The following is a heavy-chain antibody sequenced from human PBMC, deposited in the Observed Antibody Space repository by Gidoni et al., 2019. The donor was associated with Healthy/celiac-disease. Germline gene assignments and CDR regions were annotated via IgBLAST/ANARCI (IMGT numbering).Heavy chain of an antibody. CDR2: RSYYGSNK. Sequence: AVRSYYGSNKYYAASVKGRFTISRYNSKHTLFLQMNSLRAEDTAVYYCARERNYVAFDIWGQGTMVTVSS. D-gene: IGHD4-4*01. V-gene: IGHV3-30-3*01. CDR3: ARERNYVAFDI. J-gene: IGHJ3*02.